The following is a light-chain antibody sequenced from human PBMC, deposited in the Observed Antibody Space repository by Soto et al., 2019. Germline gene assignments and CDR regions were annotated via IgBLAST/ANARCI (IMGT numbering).Light chain of an antibody. Sequence: QSALTQPASVSGSPGQSITISCTGTSSDVGGYNYVAWYQQHPGKAPKLMIYDVSNRPSGVSNRFSGSKSGNTASLTISGLQADAEADYCCSSYTSSSALLVGPGTKVTVL. CDR1: SSDVGGYNY. J-gene: IGLJ1*01. CDR3: SSYTSSSALL. CDR2: DVS. V-gene: IGLV2-14*01.